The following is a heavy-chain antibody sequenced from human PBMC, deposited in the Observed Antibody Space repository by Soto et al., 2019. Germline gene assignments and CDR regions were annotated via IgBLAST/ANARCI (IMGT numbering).Heavy chain of an antibody. CDR2: ISGNGGRT. CDR3: AKLIDFWSGDYPYYFDF. CDR1: GFTFSSYA. D-gene: IGHD3-3*01. V-gene: IGHV3-23*01. J-gene: IGHJ4*02. Sequence: PGGSLRLSCAASGFTFSSYAMSWVRQAPGKGLEWVSAISGNGGRTYYADSVKGRFTISRDNSNNTLYLQKNSLRAEDTTAYYFAKLIDFWSGDYPYYFDFWGQGTLVTVSS.